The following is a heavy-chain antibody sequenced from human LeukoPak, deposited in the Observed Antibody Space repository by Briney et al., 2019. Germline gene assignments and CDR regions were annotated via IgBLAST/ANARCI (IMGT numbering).Heavy chain of an antibody. CDR1: GFTFSSYE. V-gene: IGHV3-48*03. CDR2: ISSSGSTI. Sequence: PGGSLRLSCAASGFTFSSYEMNWVRQAAGKGLEWVSYISSSGSTIYYADSVKGRFTISRDNAKNSLCLQMNSLRAEDTAVYYCAELGITLIGGVWGKGTTVTISS. CDR3: AELGITLIGGV. J-gene: IGHJ6*04. D-gene: IGHD3-10*02.